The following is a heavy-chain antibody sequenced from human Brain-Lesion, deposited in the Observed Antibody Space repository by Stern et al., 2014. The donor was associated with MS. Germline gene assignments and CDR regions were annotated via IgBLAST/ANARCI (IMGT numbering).Heavy chain of an antibody. CDR1: GDSLSSSTFY. CDR3: ARHQLGYGYAYLRY. D-gene: IGHD5-18*01. CDR2: VYYSGNT. Sequence: QVQLQESGPGLVKPSDTLSLTCSVSGDSLSSSTFYWGWIRQPPGKGPEWIGSVYYSGNTYYHPSLKSRVTISVDPSKNQFSLRLTSVTAADTAVYYCARHQLGYGYAYLRYWGQGTLVTVSS. V-gene: IGHV4-39*01. J-gene: IGHJ4*02.